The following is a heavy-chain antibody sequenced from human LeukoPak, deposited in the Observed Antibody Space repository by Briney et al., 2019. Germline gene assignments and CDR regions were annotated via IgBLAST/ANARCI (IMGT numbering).Heavy chain of an antibody. CDR3: ARARTDLGWFDP. CDR1: GYTFTGYY. Sequence: ASVKVSCKASGYTFTGYYMHWVRQAPGQGLEWMGGIIPIFGTANYAQKFQGRVTITTDESTSTAHMELSSLRSEDTAVYYCARARTDLGWFDPWGQGTLVTVSS. D-gene: IGHD1-1*01. CDR2: IIPIFGTA. J-gene: IGHJ5*02. V-gene: IGHV1-69*05.